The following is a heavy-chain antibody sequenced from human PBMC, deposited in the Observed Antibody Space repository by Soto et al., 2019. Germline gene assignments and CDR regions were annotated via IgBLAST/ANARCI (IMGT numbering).Heavy chain of an antibody. D-gene: IGHD6-13*01. J-gene: IGHJ4*02. CDR3: ARGGSSSSWYWQY. CDR1: VLIFSRFW. V-gene: IGHV3-7*01. Sequence: WGSLGVSCASSVLIFSRFWMTWVRQSPGKGLEWVANIKHDGSEKYYVDSVGGRFTISRDNAENSLYLQMNSLRAEDTAVYYCARGGSSSSWYWQYWGQGTMVTVSS. CDR2: IKHDGSEK.